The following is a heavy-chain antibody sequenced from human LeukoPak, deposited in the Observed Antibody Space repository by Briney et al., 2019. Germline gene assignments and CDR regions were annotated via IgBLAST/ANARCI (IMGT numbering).Heavy chain of an antibody. CDR3: ARERVAAAGTGSRFGY. CDR1: GFTFSSYS. D-gene: IGHD6-13*01. Sequence: PGGSLSLSCAASGFTFSSYSMHWVRQAPGKGLEWVAVISYDGSNKYYADSVKGRFTISRDNSKNTLYLQMNSLRAEDTAVYYCARERVAAAGTGSRFGYWGQGTLVTVSS. CDR2: ISYDGSNK. V-gene: IGHV3-30-3*01. J-gene: IGHJ4*02.